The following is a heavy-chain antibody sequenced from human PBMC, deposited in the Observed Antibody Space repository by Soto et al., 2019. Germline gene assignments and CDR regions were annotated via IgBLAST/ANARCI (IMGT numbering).Heavy chain of an antibody. V-gene: IGHV4-59*01. CDR2: VYYTGST. CDR3: ARSVAVPGAHIDY. D-gene: IGHD6-19*01. Sequence: SETLSLTCSVSGGSISGSYWSWIRQSPGKGLEWLGYVYYTGSTNYRPSLRSRVSISVDTSKNEFSLRLSSVTAADTAVYFCARSVAVPGAHIDYWGQGTQVTVT. J-gene: IGHJ4*02. CDR1: GGSISGSY.